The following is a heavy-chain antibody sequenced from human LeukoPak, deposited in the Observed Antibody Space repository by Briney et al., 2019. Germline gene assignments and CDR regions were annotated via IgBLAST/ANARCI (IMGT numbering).Heavy chain of an antibody. D-gene: IGHD3-10*01. CDR2: IYHSGST. V-gene: IGHV4-30-2*01. CDR3: ARRHRIGSYTTFDY. CDR1: GGSISSGGYS. J-gene: IGHJ4*02. Sequence: SETLSLTCAVSGGSISSGGYSWSWIRQPPGKGLEWIGYIYHSGSTYYNPSLKSRVTISVDTSKNQFSLKLNSVTAADTAVYYCARRHRIGSYTTFDYWGQGTLVTVSS.